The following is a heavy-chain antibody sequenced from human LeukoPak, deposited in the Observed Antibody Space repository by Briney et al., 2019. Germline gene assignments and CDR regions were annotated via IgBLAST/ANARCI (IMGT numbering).Heavy chain of an antibody. D-gene: IGHD3-22*01. Sequence: PGGSLRLSCAVSGFTFSTYGMSWVRQAPGRGREWLAYIINNDTEKYYADSVKDRFTPTSDNPENSLHLQINSLRDEDTAVYYCARYFDRSSFYRDAFDVWGQGTMATVSS. J-gene: IGHJ3*01. V-gene: IGHV3-21*05. CDR2: IINNDTEK. CDR3: ARYFDRSSFYRDAFDV. CDR1: GFTFSTYG.